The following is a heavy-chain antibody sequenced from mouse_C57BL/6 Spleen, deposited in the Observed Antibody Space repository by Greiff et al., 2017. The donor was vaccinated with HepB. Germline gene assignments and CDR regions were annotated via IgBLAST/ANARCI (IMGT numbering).Heavy chain of an antibody. J-gene: IGHJ3*01. Sequence: EVKLMESGAELVKPGASVKLSCTASGFNIKDYYMHWVKQRTEQGLEWIGRIDPEDGETKYAPKFQGKATITADTSSNTAYLQLSSLTSDDTAVYYCARDYYGSTSWFAYWGQGTLVTVSA. D-gene: IGHD1-1*01. V-gene: IGHV14-2*01. CDR3: ARDYYGSTSWFAY. CDR2: IDPEDGET. CDR1: GFNIKDYY.